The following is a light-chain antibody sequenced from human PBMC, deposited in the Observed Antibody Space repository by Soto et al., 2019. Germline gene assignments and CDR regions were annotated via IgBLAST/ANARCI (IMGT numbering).Light chain of an antibody. Sequence: QSVLTQPASVSGSPGQSITISCTGTSSDVGSYNLVSWYQQHPGKAPKLMIYEGSQRPSGASNRFSGSKSGNTASLTISGLQAEDEADYYCCSYAGSSTFYVFGTGTKVTGL. CDR2: EGS. CDR1: SSDVGSYNL. CDR3: CSYAGSSTFYV. V-gene: IGLV2-23*03. J-gene: IGLJ1*01.